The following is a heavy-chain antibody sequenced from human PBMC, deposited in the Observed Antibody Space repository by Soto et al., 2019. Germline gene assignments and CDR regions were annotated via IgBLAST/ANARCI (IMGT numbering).Heavy chain of an antibody. D-gene: IGHD3-3*01. CDR2: IYYSGST. V-gene: IGHV4-31*03. J-gene: IGHJ6*03. CDR1: GGSISSGGYY. CDR3: GRIWSGYDYYMDV. Sequence: SETLSLTCTVSGGSISSGGYYWSWIRQHPGKGLEWIGYIYYSGSTYYNPSLKSRVTISVDTSKNQFSLKLSSVTAADTAVYYCGRIWSGYDYYMDVWGKGTTVTVSS.